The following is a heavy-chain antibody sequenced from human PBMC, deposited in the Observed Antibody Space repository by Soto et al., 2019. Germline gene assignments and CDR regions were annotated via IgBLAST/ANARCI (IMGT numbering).Heavy chain of an antibody. J-gene: IGHJ4*02. D-gene: IGHD3-10*01. CDR1: GFTVSSNY. V-gene: IGHV3-53*04. Sequence: GGSLRLSCAASGFTVSSNYMSWVRQAPGKGLEWVSVVYSGGSTYYADSVKGRFTISRHSSKNTLYLQMNSLRAEDTAVYYCASSITMVRGARNDYWGQGTLVTVSS. CDR3: ASSITMVRGARNDY. CDR2: VYSGGST.